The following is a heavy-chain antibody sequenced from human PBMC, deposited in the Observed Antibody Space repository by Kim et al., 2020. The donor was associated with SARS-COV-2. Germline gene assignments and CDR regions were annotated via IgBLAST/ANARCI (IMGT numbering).Heavy chain of an antibody. CDR3: AKWALMGGSYRYTTSPHLDY. Sequence: GGSLRLSCAASGFTFSSYAMSWVRQAPGKGLEWVSAISGSGGSTYYADSVKGRFTISRDNSKNTLYMQMNSLRAEDTAVYYCAKWALMGGSYRYTTSPHLDYWGQGTLVTVSS. D-gene: IGHD3-16*02. V-gene: IGHV3-23*01. CDR2: ISGSGGST. CDR1: GFTFSSYA. J-gene: IGHJ4*02.